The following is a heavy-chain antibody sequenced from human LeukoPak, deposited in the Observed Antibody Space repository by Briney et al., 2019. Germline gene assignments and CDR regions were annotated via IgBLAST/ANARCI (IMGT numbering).Heavy chain of an antibody. J-gene: IGHJ4*02. V-gene: IGHV3-23*01. D-gene: IGHD6-13*01. Sequence: HPGGSLRLSCAASGFTFSTYAMSWVRQAPGKGLEWVSAISGSGGSTYYADSVKGRFTISRDNSKNTLYLQMNSLSAEDTSIYFCAKALEQETVIALDSWGQGTLVTVSS. CDR1: GFTFSTYA. CDR3: AKALEQETVIALDS. CDR2: ISGSGGST.